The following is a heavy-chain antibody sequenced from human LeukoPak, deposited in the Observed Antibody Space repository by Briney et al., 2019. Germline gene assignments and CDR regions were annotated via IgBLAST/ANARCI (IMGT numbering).Heavy chain of an antibody. J-gene: IGHJ5*02. V-gene: IGHV3-23*01. CDR2: ISGGGAGT. CDR1: RFTFSSYA. Sequence: GGSLRLSCAASRFTFSSYAMSWVRQAPGKGLEWVSAISGGGAGTYYADSVKGRFTISRDNSKNTLYLQMYSLRAEDTAVYYCARLPAAINGYFDPWGQGTLVTVSS. CDR3: ARLPAAINGYFDP. D-gene: IGHD2-2*01.